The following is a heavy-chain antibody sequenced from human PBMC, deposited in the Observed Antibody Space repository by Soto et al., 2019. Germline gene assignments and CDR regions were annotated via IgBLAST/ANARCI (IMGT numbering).Heavy chain of an antibody. Sequence: ASVKVSCKASGYTFTSYGISWVRQAPGQGLEWMGWISAYNGNTNYAQKLQGRVTMTTDTSTSTAYMELRSLRSDDTAVYYCARDYSEVSSGWNWFDPWGQGTLVTVSS. CDR1: GYTFTSYG. CDR2: ISAYNGNT. D-gene: IGHD6-19*01. J-gene: IGHJ5*02. V-gene: IGHV1-18*01. CDR3: ARDYSEVSSGWNWFDP.